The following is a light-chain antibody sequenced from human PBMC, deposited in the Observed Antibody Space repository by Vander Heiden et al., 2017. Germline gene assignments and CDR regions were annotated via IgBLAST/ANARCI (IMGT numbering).Light chain of an antibody. CDR1: SSNIGSNT. CDR2: SND. V-gene: IGLV1-44*01. Sequence: QSVLTQPPSASGTPGQRVTISCSGSSSNIGSNTVNWYQQFPGTAPKLLIYSNDQRPSGVPARFPGSKSATSASLAISGLQSEDEADYYCAAWDDSGRVFGGGTKLTVL. J-gene: IGLJ3*02. CDR3: AAWDDSGRV.